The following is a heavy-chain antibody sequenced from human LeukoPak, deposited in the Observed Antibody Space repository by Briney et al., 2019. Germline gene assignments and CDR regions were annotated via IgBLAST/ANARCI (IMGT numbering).Heavy chain of an antibody. Sequence: PSETLSLTCAVSGASISSSNWWTWVRQPPGKGLEWIGEIYHSGSTNYNPSLKSRVTISLDKSKNQFSLKLTSVTAADTAVYYCARGVGSGYTDDWGQGTLVTVSS. D-gene: IGHD3-22*01. J-gene: IGHJ4*02. V-gene: IGHV4-4*02. CDR2: IYHSGST. CDR3: ARGVGSGYTDD. CDR1: GASISSSNW.